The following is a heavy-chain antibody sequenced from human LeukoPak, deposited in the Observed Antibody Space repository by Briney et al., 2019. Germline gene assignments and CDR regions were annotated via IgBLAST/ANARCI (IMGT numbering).Heavy chain of an antibody. J-gene: IGHJ4*02. CDR1: GFTFSSYA. CDR2: IGGSGGST. V-gene: IGHV3-23*01. D-gene: IGHD3-22*01. Sequence: GGSLRLSCAASGFTFSSYAMSWVRQAPGKGLEWVSAIGGSGGSTYYADSVKGRFTISRDNSKNTLYLQMNSLRAEDTAVYYCAKVEENYYDSSGYYDYWGQGTLVTVSS. CDR3: AKVEENYYDSSGYYDY.